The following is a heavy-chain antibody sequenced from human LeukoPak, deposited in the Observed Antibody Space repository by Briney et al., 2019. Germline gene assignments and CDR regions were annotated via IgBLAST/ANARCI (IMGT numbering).Heavy chain of an antibody. CDR1: GYSFTSYW. CDR3: ARAPYYDFWSDLDY. Sequence: GESLKISCKGSGYSFTSYWIGWVRQMPGKGLECMGIIYPGDSDTKYSPSFQGQVTISADKSTSTAYLQWSSLKASDTAIYYCARAPYYDFWSDLDYWGQGTLVTVSS. V-gene: IGHV5-51*01. J-gene: IGHJ4*02. CDR2: IYPGDSDT. D-gene: IGHD3-3*01.